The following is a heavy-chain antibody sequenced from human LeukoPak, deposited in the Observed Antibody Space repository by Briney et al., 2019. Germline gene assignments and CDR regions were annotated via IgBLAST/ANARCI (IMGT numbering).Heavy chain of an antibody. Sequence: SETLSLTCTVSGGSISSYYWSWIRQPPGKGLEWIGYIYTSGSTNYNPSLKSRVTISVDTSKNQFSLKLSSVTGADTAVYYCARRWPFKNNWFDPWGQGTLVTVSS. J-gene: IGHJ5*02. D-gene: IGHD4-23*01. V-gene: IGHV4-4*09. CDR3: ARRWPFKNNWFDP. CDR1: GGSISSYY. CDR2: IYTSGST.